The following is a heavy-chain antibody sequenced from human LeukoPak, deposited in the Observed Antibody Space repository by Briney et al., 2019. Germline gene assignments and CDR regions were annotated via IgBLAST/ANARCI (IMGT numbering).Heavy chain of an antibody. J-gene: IGHJ3*02. D-gene: IGHD2-8*01. V-gene: IGHV4-31*03. CDR1: GGSISSGSYY. Sequence: TSETLSLTCSVSGGSISSGSYYWSWIRQHPGKGLEWIGYIYYSGSTYYNPSLKSRVTISVDTSKNQFSLKLNSVTAADTAVYYCARLYDSFRASDIWGQGTIITVSS. CDR3: ARLYDSFRASDI. CDR2: IYYSGST.